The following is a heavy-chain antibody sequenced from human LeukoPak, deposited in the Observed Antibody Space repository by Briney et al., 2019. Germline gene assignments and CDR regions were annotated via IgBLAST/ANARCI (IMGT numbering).Heavy chain of an antibody. D-gene: IGHD3-22*01. CDR3: ANLLGDYYDSSGFDY. Sequence: ASVKVSCKASGYTFTSYYMHWVRQAPGQGLEWMGIINPSGGSTSYAQKFQGRVTMTRDTSTSTVYMELSSLRSEDTAVYYCANLLGDYYDSSGFDYWGQRTLVTVSS. J-gene: IGHJ4*02. V-gene: IGHV1-46*01. CDR1: GYTFTSYY. CDR2: INPSGGST.